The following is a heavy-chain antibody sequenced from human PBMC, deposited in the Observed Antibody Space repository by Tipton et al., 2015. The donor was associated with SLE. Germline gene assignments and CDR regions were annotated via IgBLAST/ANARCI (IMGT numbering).Heavy chain of an antibody. CDR3: ARTLGAIAHTVYDAFDI. J-gene: IGHJ3*02. Sequence: TLSLTCTVSGGSLTSYYCSWIRQPPGKGLEWIGYIHYSGSLKYNPSLKCRVTMSVDMSKNQFSLRLTSVTAADTAVYYCARTLGAIAHTVYDAFDIWGQGKMVTVSS. D-gene: IGHD1-26*01. CDR1: GGSLTSYY. CDR2: IHYSGSL. V-gene: IGHV4-59*01.